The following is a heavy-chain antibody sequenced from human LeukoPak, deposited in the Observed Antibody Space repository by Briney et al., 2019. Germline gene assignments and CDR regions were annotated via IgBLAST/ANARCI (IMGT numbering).Heavy chain of an antibody. CDR3: TRTYCTGQICPDFDY. V-gene: IGHV3-20*04. CDR2: INWNGDFT. J-gene: IGHJ4*02. CDR1: GFTFDDFG. D-gene: IGHD2-8*02. Sequence: RPGGPLRLSCTSSGFTFDDFGMSWVRQTPGRGLEWVAGINWNGDFTGYSDSVRGRFTISRDNSKNSVFLQMDSLTVDDTALYYCTRTYCTGQICPDFDYWGQGTLVTVSS.